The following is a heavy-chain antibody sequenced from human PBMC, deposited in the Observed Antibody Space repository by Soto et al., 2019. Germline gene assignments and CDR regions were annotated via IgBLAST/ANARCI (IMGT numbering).Heavy chain of an antibody. CDR2: IYYSGST. Sequence: QVQLQESGPGLVKPSETLSLTCTVSGGSVSSGSYYWSWIRQPPGKGLEWIGYIYYSGSTDYNASLKSRGTISIDTSKNQFSLKLTSVTAADTAVYYCATQRYMNCWYGWGYCGQGTLVTVSS. V-gene: IGHV4-61*01. CDR3: ATQRYMNCWYGWGY. J-gene: IGHJ4*02. D-gene: IGHD6-13*01. CDR1: GGSVSSGSYY.